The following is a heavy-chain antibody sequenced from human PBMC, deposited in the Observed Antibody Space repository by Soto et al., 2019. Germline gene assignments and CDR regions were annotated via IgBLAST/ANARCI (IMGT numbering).Heavy chain of an antibody. V-gene: IGHV1-18*01. CDR2: ISAYNGNT. CDR3: AREVSAAGTAQGYYYYYYMDV. D-gene: IGHD6-13*01. CDR1: GYTFTSYG. J-gene: IGHJ6*03. Sequence: ASVKVSCKASGYTFTSYGISWVRQAPGQRLEWMGWISAYNGNTNYAQKLQGRVTMTTDTSTSTAYMELRSLRSDDTAVYYCAREVSAAGTAQGYYYYYYMDVWGKGTTVTVSS.